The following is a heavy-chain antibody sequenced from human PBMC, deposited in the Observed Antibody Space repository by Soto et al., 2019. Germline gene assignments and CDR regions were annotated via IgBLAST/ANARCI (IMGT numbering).Heavy chain of an antibody. D-gene: IGHD6-19*01. J-gene: IGHJ4*02. CDR1: GFTFSSHW. V-gene: IGHV3-74*01. CDR3: ARSSGWTDY. CDR2: INSDGSTT. Sequence: GGSLRLSCAASGFTFSSHWMHWVRQAPGKGLVWVSRINSDGSTTTYADSVKGRFTISRDNARNTLYLEMNSLKAEDTAVYYCARSSGWTDYWGQGTLVTVSS.